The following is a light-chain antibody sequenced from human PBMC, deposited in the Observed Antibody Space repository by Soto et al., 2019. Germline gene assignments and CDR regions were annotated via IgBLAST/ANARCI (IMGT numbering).Light chain of an antibody. J-gene: IGLJ1*01. CDR3: TSKRDSSTLFV. Sequence: QSALTQPASVSGPPGQSITISCTGSSSDVGAYNYGSWYQHHPIKDPELLFNDMTNRPSGGSYRFSGSKSGNTASLTISGLHAEDEADYYCTSKRDSSTLFVFGTGPKVNV. CDR1: SSDVGAYNY. CDR2: DMT. V-gene: IGLV2-14*01.